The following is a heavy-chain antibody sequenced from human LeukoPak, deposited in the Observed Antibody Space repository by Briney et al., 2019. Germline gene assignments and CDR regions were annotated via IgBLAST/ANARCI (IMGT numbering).Heavy chain of an antibody. J-gene: IGHJ4*02. CDR1: GYTFTDFA. D-gene: IGHD6-19*01. CDR3: ARGSAWYVAY. V-gene: IGHV1-3*04. CDR2: INTGTDDS. Sequence: ASVKVSCKASGYTFTDFAMHWVRQAPGQRLEWMGWINTGTDDSKYSQKFQGRVTITRDTSAGIVYMELSSLIFEDTAVYYCARGSAWYVAYWGQGTLVTVSS.